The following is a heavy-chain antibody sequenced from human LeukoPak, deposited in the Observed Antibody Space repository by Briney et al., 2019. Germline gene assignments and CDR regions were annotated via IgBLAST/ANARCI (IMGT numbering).Heavy chain of an antibody. V-gene: IGHV4-34*01. J-gene: IGHJ3*02. CDR3: ARGPDCSSTSCYLIDAFDI. D-gene: IGHD2-2*01. Sequence: PSETLSLTCAVYGGSFSGYYWSWIRRPPGKGLEWIGEINHSGSTNYNPSLKSRVTISVDTSKNQFSLKLSSVTAADTAVYYCARGPDCSSTSCYLIDAFDIWGQGTMVTVSS. CDR2: INHSGST. CDR1: GGSFSGYY.